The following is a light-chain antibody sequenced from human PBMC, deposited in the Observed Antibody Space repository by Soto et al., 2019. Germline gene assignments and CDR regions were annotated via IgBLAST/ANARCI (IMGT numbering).Light chain of an antibody. J-gene: IGKJ2*01. CDR2: AAS. V-gene: IGKV1-39*01. Sequence: TQSPSSLSASVGDRVTITCRASQSITNNLNWYQQKPGKAPKLLIYAASSLENGVPSSFSGSGSGTDFTLTISSLQPEDFATYYCQQTYSAPYSFGQGTKLEIK. CDR1: QSITNN. CDR3: QQTYSAPYS.